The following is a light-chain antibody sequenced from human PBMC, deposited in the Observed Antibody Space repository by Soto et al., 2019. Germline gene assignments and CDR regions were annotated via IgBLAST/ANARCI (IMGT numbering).Light chain of an antibody. CDR3: QHYDSYSPWM. CDR1: QTVSTW. Sequence: DIQMTQSPSTLSASVGDRVTITCRASQTVSTWLAWYQQKPGKAPKLLIYDASSFESGVPSRFSGSASGTEFTLTISSLQPDDSATYYCQHYDSYSPWMFGQGTKVDIK. V-gene: IGKV1-5*01. J-gene: IGKJ1*01. CDR2: DAS.